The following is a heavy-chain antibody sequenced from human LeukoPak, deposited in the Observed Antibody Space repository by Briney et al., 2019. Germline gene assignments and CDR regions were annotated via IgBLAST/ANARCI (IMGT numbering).Heavy chain of an antibody. CDR3: AKVLSGSQDY. V-gene: IGHV3-33*06. Sequence: PGRSLRLSCAASGFTFSNYVMHWVRQAPGKGLEWVALIWYDASNKYYADSVKGRFTISRDNSKDTLYLQMNNLRAEDTAVYYCAKVLSGSQDYWGQGTLVTVFS. CDR1: GFTFSNYV. J-gene: IGHJ4*02. D-gene: IGHD1-26*01. CDR2: IWYDASNK.